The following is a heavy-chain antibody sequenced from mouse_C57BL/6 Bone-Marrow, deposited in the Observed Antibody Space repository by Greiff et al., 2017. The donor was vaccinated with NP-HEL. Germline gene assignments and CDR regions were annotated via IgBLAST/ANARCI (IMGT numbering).Heavy chain of an antibody. J-gene: IGHJ2*01. CDR3: AREGTVVFDD. CDR2: IYPGSGNT. CDR1: GYSFTSYY. Sequence: QVQLQQSGPELVKPGASVKISCKASGYSFTSYYIHWVKQRPGQGLEWIGWIYPGSGNTKYNEKFKGKATLTADTTSSTAYMQLSSLTSEDSAVYYCAREGTVVFDDWGQGTTLTVSS. V-gene: IGHV1-66*01. D-gene: IGHD1-1*01.